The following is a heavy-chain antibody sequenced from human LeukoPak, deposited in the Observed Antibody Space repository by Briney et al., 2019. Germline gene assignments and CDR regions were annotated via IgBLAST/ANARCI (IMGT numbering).Heavy chain of an antibody. D-gene: IGHD6-13*01. CDR2: ISSSDNTI. J-gene: IGHJ4*02. V-gene: IGHV3-11*04. CDR3: ARDRGDSSWYNRFDY. CDR1: GFTFSDYY. Sequence: GGSLRLSCAASGFTFSDYYISWIRQAPGKGLEWVSYISSSDNTIYYADSVKGRFTISRDNAKNSVYLQMNRLRAEDTSVYYCARDRGDSSWYNRFDYWGQGTLVTVSS.